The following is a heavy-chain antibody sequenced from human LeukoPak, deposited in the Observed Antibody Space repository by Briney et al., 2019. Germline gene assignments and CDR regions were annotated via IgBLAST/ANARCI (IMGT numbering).Heavy chain of an antibody. CDR2: ISGSGGST. V-gene: IGHV3-23*01. Sequence: GGSLRLSCAASGFTFSSYGMSWVRQAPGKGLEWVSAISGSGGSTYYADSVKGRFTISRDNSKNTLYLQMNSLRAEDTAVYYCAKEINWGAPSADAFDIWGQGTMVTVSS. CDR3: AKEINWGAPSADAFDI. CDR1: GFTFSSYG. D-gene: IGHD7-27*01. J-gene: IGHJ3*02.